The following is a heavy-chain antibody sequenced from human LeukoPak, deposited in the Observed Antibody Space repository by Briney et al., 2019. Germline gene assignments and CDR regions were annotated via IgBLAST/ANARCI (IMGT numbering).Heavy chain of an antibody. Sequence: GESLKISCQGSEYTFTNYWIAWVRQMPGKGLEWMGTIYPGDPDPRYSPSLQGHATISVDKSTSTAYLQWASLKASDTAIYYCARHMMAGTYCSSLGYWGRGTLVTVSS. CDR2: IYPGDPDP. V-gene: IGHV5-51*01. J-gene: IGHJ4*02. CDR3: ARHMMAGTYCSSLGY. D-gene: IGHD6-13*01. CDR1: EYTFTNYW.